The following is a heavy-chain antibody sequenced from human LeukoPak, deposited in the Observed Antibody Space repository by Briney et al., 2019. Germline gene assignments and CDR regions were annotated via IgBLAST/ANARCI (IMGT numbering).Heavy chain of an antibody. CDR1: GGSISSSPYY. D-gene: IGHD5-24*01. CDR2: IYYSGNT. J-gene: IGHJ4*02. CDR3: AREMATTYYFDY. Sequence: SETLSLTCTVSGGSISSSPYYWGWVRQPPGKGLEWIGSIYYSGNTYNPSLKSRVTISVDTSKNQFSLKLSSVTAADTAVYYCAREMATTYYFDYWGQGTLVTVSS. V-gene: IGHV4-39*07.